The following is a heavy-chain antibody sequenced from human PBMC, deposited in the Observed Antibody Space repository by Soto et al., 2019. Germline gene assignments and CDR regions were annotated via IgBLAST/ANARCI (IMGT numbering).Heavy chain of an antibody. D-gene: IGHD2-21*02. Sequence: ASVKVSCKASGYTFTSYGISWVRQAPGQGLEWMGWISAYNGNTNYAQKLQGRVTMTTDTSTSTAYMELRSLRSDDTAVYYCARTDYYGGNSGRAEYFQHWGQGTLVTVSS. J-gene: IGHJ1*01. CDR3: ARTDYYGGNSGRAEYFQH. CDR1: GYTFTSYG. CDR2: ISAYNGNT. V-gene: IGHV1-18*01.